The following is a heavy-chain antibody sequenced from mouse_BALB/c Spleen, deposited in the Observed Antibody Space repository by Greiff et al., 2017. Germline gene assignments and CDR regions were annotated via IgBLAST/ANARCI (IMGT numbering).Heavy chain of an antibody. CDR2: ISSGGGST. CDR1: GFAFSSYD. J-gene: IGHJ2*01. V-gene: IGHV5-12-1*01. Sequence: EVKLVESGGGLVKPGGSLKLSCAASGFAFSSYDMSWVRQTPEKRLEWVAYISSGGGSTYYPDTVKGRFTISRDNAKNTLYLQMSSLKSEDTAMYYCARQLYYFDYWGQGTTLTVAA. CDR3: ARQLYYFDY.